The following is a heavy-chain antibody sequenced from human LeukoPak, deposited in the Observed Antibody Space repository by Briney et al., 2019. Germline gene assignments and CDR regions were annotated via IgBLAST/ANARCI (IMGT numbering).Heavy chain of an antibody. V-gene: IGHV4-39*07. CDR1: GGSISSGSYY. CDR2: INHSGST. Sequence: SETLSLTCTVSGGSISSGSYYWSWIRQPPGKGLEWIGEINHSGSTNYNPSLKSRVTISVDTSKNQFSLKLSSVTAADTAVYYCARGPYYYYYMDVWGKGTTVTVSS. CDR3: ARGPYYYYYMDV. J-gene: IGHJ6*03.